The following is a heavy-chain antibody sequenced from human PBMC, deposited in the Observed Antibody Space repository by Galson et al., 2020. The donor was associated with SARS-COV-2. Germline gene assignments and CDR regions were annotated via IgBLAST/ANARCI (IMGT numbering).Heavy chain of an antibody. CDR2: ISSSSSYI. CDR3: ARGDLPPTYYYDSSHFDY. Sequence: GRYLRLSCAASGFTSSSSTINRVRQDPGKGLEWVSSISSSSSYIYYADSVKGRFTISRDNAKNSLYLQMNSLRAEDTAVYYCARGDLPPTYYYDSSHFDYWGQGTLVTVSS. D-gene: IGHD3-22*01. V-gene: IGHV3-21*01. CDR1: GFTSSSST. J-gene: IGHJ4*02.